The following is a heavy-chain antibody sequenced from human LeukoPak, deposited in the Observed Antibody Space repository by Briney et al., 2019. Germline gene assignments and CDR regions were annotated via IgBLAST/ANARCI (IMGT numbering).Heavy chain of an antibody. J-gene: IGHJ4*02. D-gene: IGHD1-26*01. V-gene: IGHV1-8*01. CDR2: MNPNSGNT. CDR1: GYTFTSYD. CDR3: ARGVGATQHFDY. Sequence: ASVKVSCKASGYTFTSYDINWVRQATGQGLEWMGWMNPNSGNTGYAQKFQGRVTMTRNTSISTAYMELSSLRSVDTAVYYCARGVGATQHFDYWGQGTLVTVSS.